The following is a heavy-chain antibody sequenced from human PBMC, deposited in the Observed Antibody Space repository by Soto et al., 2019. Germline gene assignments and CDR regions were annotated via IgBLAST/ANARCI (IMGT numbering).Heavy chain of an antibody. J-gene: IGHJ6*02. CDR3: AILRDVLTGHSYYGVDV. D-gene: IGHD3-9*01. CDR2: ISWNSVRV. V-gene: IGHV3-9*01. CDR1: GIKFDEYA. Sequence: EVQLVESGGDLVQPGRSLRLSCAASGIKFDEYAMHWVRQAPGKGLEWVSGISWNSVRVVYADSVKGRFTISRDNAKNSLYLQMNSLRAEDTALYYCAILRDVLTGHSYYGVDVWGQGTTVSVSS.